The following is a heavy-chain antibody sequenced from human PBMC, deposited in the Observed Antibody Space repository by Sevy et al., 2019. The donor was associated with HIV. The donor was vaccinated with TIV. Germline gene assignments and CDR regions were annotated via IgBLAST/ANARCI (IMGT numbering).Heavy chain of an antibody. D-gene: IGHD1-26*01. CDR1: GFTFSRYT. J-gene: IGHJ4*02. Sequence: GGSLRLSCVTSGFTFSRYTMNWVRQAPGKGLEWVAGIFGAGSQRYYADSVRGRFTISRDQSKNTVYLQMNTVRAEDTALYYCAKDREPDSHWEFDFWGQGTLVTVSS. V-gene: IGHV3-23*03. CDR2: IFGAGSQR. CDR3: AKDREPDSHWEFDF.